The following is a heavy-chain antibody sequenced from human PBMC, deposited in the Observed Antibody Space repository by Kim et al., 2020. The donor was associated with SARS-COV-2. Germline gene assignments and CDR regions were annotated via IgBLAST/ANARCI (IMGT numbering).Heavy chain of an antibody. CDR3: ARDNDHHVAATGLIDY. Sequence: GGSLRLSCAASGFTFSSYAMHWVRQAPGKGLEWVAVISYDGSNKYYADSVKGRFTISRDNSKNTLYLQMNSLRAEDTAVYYCARDNDHHVAATGLIDYWGEGTLLSVSS. V-gene: IGHV3-30-3*01. D-gene: IGHD1-1*01. CDR1: GFTFSSYA. J-gene: IGHJ4*02. CDR2: ISYDGSNK.